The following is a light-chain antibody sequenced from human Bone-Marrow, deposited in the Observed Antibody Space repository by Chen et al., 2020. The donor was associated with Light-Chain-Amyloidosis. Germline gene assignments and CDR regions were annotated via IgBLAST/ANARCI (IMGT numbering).Light chain of an antibody. CDR2: RNN. V-gene: IGLV3-19*01. CDR1: SLRYYP. CDR3: SSRDTTGNHLL. J-gene: IGLJ2*01. Sequence: SSELTQDPAVSVTLGQTVRITCQGDSLRYYPATWYQQKPGQAPVLVISRNNNRPSGIPDRFSGSSSGNAASLTNTGAQAEDEADYHCSSRDTTGNHLLFGGGTSLTVL.